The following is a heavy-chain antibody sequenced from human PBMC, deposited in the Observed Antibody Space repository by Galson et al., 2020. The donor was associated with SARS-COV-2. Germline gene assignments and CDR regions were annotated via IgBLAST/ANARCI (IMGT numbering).Heavy chain of an antibody. V-gene: IGHV4-30-4*01. Sequence: SQTLSLTCTVSGGSISSGDYYWSWIRQPPGKGLEWIGYIYYSGSTYYNPSLKSRVTISVDTSKNQFSLKLSSVTAADTAVYYCARGSYSSGWGSYWYFDLWGRGTLVTVSS. CDR2: IYYSGST. CDR1: GGSISSGDYY. CDR3: ARGSYSSGWGSYWYFDL. J-gene: IGHJ2*01. D-gene: IGHD6-19*01.